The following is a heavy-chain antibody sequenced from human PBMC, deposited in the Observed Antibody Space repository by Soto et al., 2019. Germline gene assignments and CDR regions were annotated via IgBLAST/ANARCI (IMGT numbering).Heavy chain of an antibody. V-gene: IGHV3-9*01. D-gene: IGHD2-2*01. J-gene: IGHJ6*03. CDR2: ISWDSDNI. CDR1: GFTFDDYA. CDR3: SKGAAARYNYYMDV. Sequence: EVQLVESGGGLVQPGRSLRLSCAASGFTFDDYAMHWVRQVPGKGLEWVSGISWDSDNIGYADSVKGRFTISRDNAKNSLYLQMNSLRPEDTALYYCSKGAAARYNYYMDVWGKGTTVTVSS.